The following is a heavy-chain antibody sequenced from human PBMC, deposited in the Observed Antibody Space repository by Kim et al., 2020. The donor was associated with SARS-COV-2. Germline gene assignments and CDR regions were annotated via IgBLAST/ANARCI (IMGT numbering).Heavy chain of an antibody. Sequence: GGSLRLSCAASGFTFSSYGMHWVRQAPGKGLEWVAVISYDGSNKYYADSVKGRFTISRDNSKNTLYLRMNSLRAEDTAVYYCSKLRGVPSYGPVDYWGQG. CDR3: SKLRGVPSYGPVDY. CDR1: GFTFSSYG. J-gene: IGHJ4*02. V-gene: IGHV3-30*18. CDR2: ISYDGSNK. D-gene: IGHD5-18*01.